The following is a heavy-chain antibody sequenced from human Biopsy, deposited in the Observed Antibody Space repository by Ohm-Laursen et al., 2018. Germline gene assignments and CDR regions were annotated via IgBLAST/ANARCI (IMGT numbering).Heavy chain of an antibody. CDR1: GDSVSSGSFY. V-gene: IGHV4-61*01. Sequence: GTLSLSCTVSGDSVSSGSFYWTWIRQPPGQGLEYIGYIYDRGSTTNYNPSLESRVTMSVDMPKNQFSLKLSSVTAADTAIYYCARGMRSSGWPYFDSWGQGTLVTVSS. CDR3: ARGMRSSGWPYFDS. D-gene: IGHD6-19*01. J-gene: IGHJ4*02. CDR2: IYDRGSTT.